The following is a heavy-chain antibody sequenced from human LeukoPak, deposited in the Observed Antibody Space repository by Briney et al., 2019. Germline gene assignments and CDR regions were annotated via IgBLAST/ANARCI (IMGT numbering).Heavy chain of an antibody. CDR3: ARAPRRAVAGTDAFDI. CDR2: ISSSSNYI. V-gene: IGHV3-21*01. J-gene: IGHJ3*02. D-gene: IGHD6-19*01. CDR1: GFTFSSYS. Sequence: GGSLRLSCAASGFTFSSYSMNWVRQAPGKGLEWVSSISSSSNYIYYADSVKGRFTISRDNAKNSLYLQMNSLRAEDTAVYYCARAPRRAVAGTDAFDIWGQGTMVTVSS.